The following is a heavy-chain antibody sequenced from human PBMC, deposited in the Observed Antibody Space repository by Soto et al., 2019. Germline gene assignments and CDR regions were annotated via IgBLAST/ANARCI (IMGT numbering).Heavy chain of an antibody. V-gene: IGHV1-69*13. CDR1: GGTFSSYA. D-gene: IGHD2-15*01. Sequence: SVKVSCKASGGTFSSYAISWVRQAPGQGLEWMGGIIPIFGTANYAQKFQGRVTITADESTSTAYMELSGLRSEDTAVYYCALGYCSGGSCPESYYYYKAMHVCDTAITVSVSS. CDR3: ALGYCSGGSCPESYYYYKAMHV. CDR2: IIPIFGTA. J-gene: IGHJ6*04.